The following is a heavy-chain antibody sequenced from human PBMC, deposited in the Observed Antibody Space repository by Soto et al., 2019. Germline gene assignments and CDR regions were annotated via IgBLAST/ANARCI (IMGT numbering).Heavy chain of an antibody. CDR1: GFSFSSYA. CDR2: IRGSGGTT. J-gene: IGHJ6*02. Sequence: WGALRLSCAASGFSFSSYAMSWVRQAPGEGLEWVSVIRGSGGTTYYADSVKGRLTISRDTSENTVYLHMNSLNADDTAVYYCAKDNSALPGPSHGMDVWGQGTTVTVSS. CDR3: AKDNSALPGPSHGMDV. D-gene: IGHD1-1*01. V-gene: IGHV3-23*01.